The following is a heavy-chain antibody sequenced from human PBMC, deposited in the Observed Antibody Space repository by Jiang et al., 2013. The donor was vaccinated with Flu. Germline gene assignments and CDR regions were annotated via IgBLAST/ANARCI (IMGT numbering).Heavy chain of an antibody. V-gene: IGHV4-39*01. D-gene: IGHD2-2*01. J-gene: IGHJ6*02. CDR2: IYYSGST. CDR3: ASRGAMPFVAAKKDYYYGMDV. Sequence: LLKPSETLSLTCTVSGGSISSSSYYWGWIRQPPGKGLEWIGSIYYSGSTYYNPSLKSRVTISVDTSKNQFSLKLSSVTAADTAVYHCASRGAMPFVAAKKDYYYGMDVWGQGTTVTVSS. CDR1: GGSISSSSYY.